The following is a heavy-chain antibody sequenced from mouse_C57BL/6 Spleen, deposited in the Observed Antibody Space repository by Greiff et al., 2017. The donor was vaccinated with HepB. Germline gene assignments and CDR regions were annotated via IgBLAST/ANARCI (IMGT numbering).Heavy chain of an antibody. CDR3: TSGWLLPWFAY. V-gene: IGHV1-15*01. Sequence: QVQLKQSGAELVRPGASVTLSCKASGYTFTDYEMHWVKQTPVHGLEWIGAIDPETGGTAYNQKFKGKAILTADKSSSTAYMELRSLTSEDSAVYYCTSGWLLPWFAYWGQGTLVTVSA. CDR2: IDPETGGT. D-gene: IGHD2-3*01. J-gene: IGHJ3*01. CDR1: GYTFTDYE.